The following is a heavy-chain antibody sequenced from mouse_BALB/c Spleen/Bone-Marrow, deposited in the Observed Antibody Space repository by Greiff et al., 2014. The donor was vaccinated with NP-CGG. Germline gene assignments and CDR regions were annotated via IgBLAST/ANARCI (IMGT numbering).Heavy chain of an antibody. CDR1: GFNIKDTY. CDR3: ANYYYGSSLFAY. D-gene: IGHD1-1*01. CDR2: IDPANGNT. V-gene: IGHV14-3*02. Sequence: EVKLQESGAELVKPGASVKLSCTASGFNIKDTYMHWVKQRPEQGLEWIGRIDPANGNTKYDPKFQGKATITADTSSNTAYLQLCSLTSEDTAVYYCANYYYGSSLFAYWGQGTLVTVSA. J-gene: IGHJ3*01.